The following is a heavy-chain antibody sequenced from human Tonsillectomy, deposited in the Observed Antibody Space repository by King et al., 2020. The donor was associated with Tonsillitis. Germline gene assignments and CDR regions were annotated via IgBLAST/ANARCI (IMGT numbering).Heavy chain of an antibody. Sequence: QLVQSGAEVKKPGESLKISCTGSGYSFTSYWIGWGRHRPGKGLEWMGSIYPVDSDTRYSPSFQAKVTISAENYSITAYLQWSSLKASDTAMYYCARHGADYYGSGSYYYYGMDVWGQGTTVTVSS. J-gene: IGHJ6*02. V-gene: IGHV5-51*01. CDR3: ARHGADYYGSGSYYYYGMDV. CDR1: GYSFTSYW. CDR2: IYPVDSDT. D-gene: IGHD3-10*01.